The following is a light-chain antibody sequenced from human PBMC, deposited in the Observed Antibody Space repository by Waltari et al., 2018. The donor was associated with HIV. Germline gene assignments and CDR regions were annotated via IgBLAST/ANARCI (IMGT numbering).Light chain of an antibody. J-gene: IGLJ1*01. CDR2: STN. CDR1: TSTIGHNS. V-gene: IGLV1-44*01. CDR3: ASWDDSRTGLYV. Sequence: QSVLTQSPSVSGTPGQRVIIFCSGSTSTIGHNSVNWYQQLPGTAPKLLIHSTNQRPSGVPDRFSGSKSGTSASLAINGLQSEDEAVYFCASWDDSRTGLYVFGTGTKVTVL.